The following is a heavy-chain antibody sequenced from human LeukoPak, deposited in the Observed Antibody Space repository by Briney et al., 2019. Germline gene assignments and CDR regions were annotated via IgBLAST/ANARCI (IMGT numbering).Heavy chain of an antibody. D-gene: IGHD6-13*01. V-gene: IGHV3-7*01. CDR1: GFTLGNYW. J-gene: IGHJ4*02. CDR3: ASGRQLGY. Sequence: PGGSLRLSCAAAGFTLGNYWMSWVRQAPGKGMGWMANIKEDGSDKYYVDSVKGRFTISRDNARNSLYLQMNSLRAEDTAVYYCASGRQLGYWGQGTLVTVSS. CDR2: IKEDGSDK.